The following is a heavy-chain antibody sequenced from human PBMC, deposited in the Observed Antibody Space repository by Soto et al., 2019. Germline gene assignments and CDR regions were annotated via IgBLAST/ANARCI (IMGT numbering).Heavy chain of an antibody. V-gene: IGHV3-23*01. D-gene: IGHD5-12*01. Sequence: GGSLRLSCTASGFNFRNYAMSWVRPAPGKGLEWVSGLRGDGARTYYADSVKGRFTISRDNSKTTLYLQMNSLRGDDTALYYCAKTSGYSAFDPWHLDSWGQGTLVTVSS. CDR3: AKTSGYSAFDPWHLDS. CDR1: GFNFRNYA. CDR2: LRGDGART. J-gene: IGHJ4*02.